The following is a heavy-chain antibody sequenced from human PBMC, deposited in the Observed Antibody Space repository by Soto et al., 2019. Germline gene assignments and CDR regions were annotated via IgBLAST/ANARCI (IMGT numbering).Heavy chain of an antibody. D-gene: IGHD2-15*01. CDR2: IFHSGNA. J-gene: IGHJ4*01. Sequence: SETLSLTCTVSGGSVRNVYWSWIRQPPGKRLEWIGFIFHSGNAKYNPSLKSRVTISIDTSKSQFSLSLDSVTAADTAVYFCARAHAPPLPIVYRGPGTLVT. CDR1: GGSVRNVY. V-gene: IGHV4-59*02. CDR3: ARAHAPPLPIVY.